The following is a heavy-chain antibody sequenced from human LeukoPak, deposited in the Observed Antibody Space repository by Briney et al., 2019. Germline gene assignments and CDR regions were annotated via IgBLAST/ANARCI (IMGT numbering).Heavy chain of an antibody. D-gene: IGHD3-22*01. CDR1: GGSISSYY. CDR2: IYTSGST. J-gene: IGHJ4*02. Sequence: PSEILSLTCTVSGGSISSYYWSWIRQPAGKGLEWIGRIYTSGSTNYNPSLKSRVTMSVDTSKNHFSLKLSSVTAADTAVYFCARQSDSSGYYSFNYWGQGTLVTVSS. V-gene: IGHV4-4*07. CDR3: ARQSDSSGYYSFNY.